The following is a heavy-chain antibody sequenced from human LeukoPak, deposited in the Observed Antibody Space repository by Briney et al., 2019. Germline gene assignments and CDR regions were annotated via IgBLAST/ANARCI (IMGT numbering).Heavy chain of an antibody. V-gene: IGHV4-59*08. CDR1: GGSISSYY. CDR3: ARVATYNYGNFDC. CDR2: IYYSGST. D-gene: IGHD5-18*01. Sequence: SETLALTCTVSGGSISSYYWSWIRQPPGKGLEWIGYIYYSGSTNYNPSLKSRVTISVDTSKNQFSLKLSSVTAADTAVYYCARVATYNYGNFDCWGQGTLVTVSS. J-gene: IGHJ4*02.